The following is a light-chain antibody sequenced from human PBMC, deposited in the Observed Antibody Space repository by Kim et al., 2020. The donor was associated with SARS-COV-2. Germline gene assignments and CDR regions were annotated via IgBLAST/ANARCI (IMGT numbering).Light chain of an antibody. CDR1: QDISNY. J-gene: IGKJ4*01. V-gene: IGKV1-16*02. Sequence: ASVGARVTITCRASQDISNYLVWFQQKPGEAPKSLIYGASSVQSGVPSKFSGSGSGTDFTLTISNLQPEDSATYYCQHYRSYPLTFGGGTKVDIK. CDR3: QHYRSYPLT. CDR2: GAS.